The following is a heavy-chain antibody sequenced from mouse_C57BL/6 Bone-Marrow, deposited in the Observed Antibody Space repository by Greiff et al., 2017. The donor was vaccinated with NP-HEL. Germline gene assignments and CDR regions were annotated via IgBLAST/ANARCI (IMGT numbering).Heavy chain of an antibody. CDR1: GYSFTSYY. J-gene: IGHJ4*01. Sequence: QVQLQQSGPELVKPGASVKISCKASGYSFTSYYIHWVKQRPGQGLEWIGWIYPGSGNTKYNEKFKGKATLTADTSSSTAYMQLSSLTSEDSAVYYCAREEGYYDYQYYYAMDYWGQGTSVTVSS. V-gene: IGHV1-66*01. CDR3: AREEGYYDYQYYYAMDY. D-gene: IGHD2-4*01. CDR2: IYPGSGNT.